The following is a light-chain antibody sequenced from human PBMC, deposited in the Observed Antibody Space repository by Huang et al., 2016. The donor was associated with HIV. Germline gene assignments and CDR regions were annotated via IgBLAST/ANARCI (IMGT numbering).Light chain of an antibody. Sequence: IVMTQSPVTLSVSPGERATLPCRSSQSIDSNLAWYQQKPGQAPRLLRYGASTRAPGIPDRFSGSESWTEFTLTISRVQSEDFAVYYCQHYNTWPAFGGGTKVDIK. J-gene: IGKJ4*01. CDR3: QHYNTWPA. V-gene: IGKV3-15*01. CDR1: QSIDSN. CDR2: GAS.